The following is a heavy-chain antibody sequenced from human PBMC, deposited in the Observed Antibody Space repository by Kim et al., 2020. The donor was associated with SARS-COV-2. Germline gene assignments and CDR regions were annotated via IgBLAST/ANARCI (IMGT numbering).Heavy chain of an antibody. Sequence: GRSLRLSCAASGFTFSSYGMHWVRQAPGKGLEWVAVISYDGSNKYYADSVKGRFTISRDNSKNTLYLQMNSLRAEDTAVYYCAKTRETYYYGMDVWGQGT. V-gene: IGHV3-30*18. CDR1: GFTFSSYG. CDR3: AKTRETYYYGMDV. CDR2: ISYDGSNK. J-gene: IGHJ6*02.